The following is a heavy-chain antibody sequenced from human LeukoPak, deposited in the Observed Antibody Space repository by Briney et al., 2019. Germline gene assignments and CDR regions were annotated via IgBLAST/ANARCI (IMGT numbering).Heavy chain of an antibody. CDR2: INHSGST. CDR3: ARVSLYDFWSGYLYYFDY. J-gene: IGHJ4*02. CDR1: GGSFSGYY. D-gene: IGHD3-3*01. Sequence: PSETLSLTCAVYGGSFSGYYWSWIRQPPGKGLEWIGEINHSGSTNYNPSLKSRVTISVDTSKNQFSLKLSSVTAADTAVYYCARVSLYDFWSGYLYYFDYWGQGTLVTVSS. V-gene: IGHV4-34*01.